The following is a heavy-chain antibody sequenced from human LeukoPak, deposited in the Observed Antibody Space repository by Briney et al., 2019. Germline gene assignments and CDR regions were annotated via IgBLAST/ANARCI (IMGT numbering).Heavy chain of an antibody. V-gene: IGHV4-30-4*01. Sequence: SETLSLTCTVSGGSISSGDYYWSWVRQPPGKGLEWIGYIFYSGSTYYNPSLKSRVTISVDTSKNQLSLKLSSVTAADTAVYYCARGRGYGMDVWGQGTTVTVS. CDR3: ARGRGYGMDV. CDR1: GGSISSGDYY. CDR2: IFYSGST. J-gene: IGHJ6*02.